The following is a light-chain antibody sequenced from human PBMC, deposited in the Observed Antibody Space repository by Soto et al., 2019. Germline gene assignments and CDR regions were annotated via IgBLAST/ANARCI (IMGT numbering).Light chain of an antibody. CDR2: EVS. CDR3: TLYTSSSTWV. V-gene: IGLV2-14*01. Sequence: QSVLTQPASVSGSPGQSITISCTGTSSDVGGYNYVSWYQQHPGKAPKLMIYEVSNRPSGVSNRFSGCKSGNTASLTISGLQAEDEADYYCTLYTSSSTWVFGGGTKLTVL. CDR1: SSDVGGYNY. J-gene: IGLJ3*02.